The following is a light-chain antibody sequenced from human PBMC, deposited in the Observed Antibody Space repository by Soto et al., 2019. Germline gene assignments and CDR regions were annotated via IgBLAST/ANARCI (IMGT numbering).Light chain of an antibody. V-gene: IGKV3-20*01. CDR2: GAS. CDR3: QQYGSSPFT. J-gene: IGKJ4*01. Sequence: EIVLTQSPGTLSLSPGERATLSCRASQSVSSNYLAWYQQKPGQAPRLLIYGASSRATGIPDRFSGSGSGTDFTLTISRLEPEDSAVYYCQQYGSSPFTFRGGT. CDR1: QSVSSNY.